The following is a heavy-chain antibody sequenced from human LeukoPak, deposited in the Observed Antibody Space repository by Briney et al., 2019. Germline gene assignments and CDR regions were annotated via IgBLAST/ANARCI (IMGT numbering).Heavy chain of an antibody. CDR1: GFTFSSYA. J-gene: IGHJ4*02. V-gene: IGHV3-23*01. CDR3: AKESTKDSNPR. CDR2: ISARGDIR. D-gene: IGHD4-11*01. Sequence: GGSLRLSCAASGFTFSSYAMSWVRQAPGKGLEWVSGISARGDIRNYADSVKGRFTISRDNSKNTLYLQMNSLRAEDTAVYHCAKESTKDSNPRWGQGALVTVSS.